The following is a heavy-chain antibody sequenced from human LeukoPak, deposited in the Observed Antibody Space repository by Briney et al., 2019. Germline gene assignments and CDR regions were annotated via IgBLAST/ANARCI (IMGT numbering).Heavy chain of an antibody. Sequence: PSETLSLTYTVSGGSISSSSYYWGWIRQPPGKGLEWIGSINYSGNTYYNPSLKSRVTISVGTSRNQFSLKLSSVTAADTALYYCARIDTVVLPSTMFDYWGQGTLVTVSS. J-gene: IGHJ4*02. CDR1: GGSISSSSYY. CDR2: INYSGNT. V-gene: IGHV4-39*01. D-gene: IGHD2-2*01. CDR3: ARIDTVVLPSTMFDY.